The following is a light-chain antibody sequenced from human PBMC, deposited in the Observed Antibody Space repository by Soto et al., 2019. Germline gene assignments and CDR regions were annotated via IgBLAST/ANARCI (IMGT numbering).Light chain of an antibody. J-gene: IGKJ5*01. V-gene: IGKV1-9*01. CDR2: AAS. CDR3: QQLFDSTIT. Sequence: GESVTITCRASQVISTSLAWYQVKPGKAPKLLIYAASTLESGVPSRFSATVSGTEVSLTITSLKNEDFATYYCQQLFDSTITFGQGTRLEIK. CDR1: QVISTS.